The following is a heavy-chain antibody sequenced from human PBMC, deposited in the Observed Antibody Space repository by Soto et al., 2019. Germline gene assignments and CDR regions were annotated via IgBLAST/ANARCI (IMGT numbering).Heavy chain of an antibody. CDR1: GGSIGSYY. Sequence: AATLSLSCTVLGGSIGSYYWSWMRQPPGKGLEWIGYIYYSGSTNYNPSLKSRVTISVDTSKNQFSLKLSSVTAADTAVYYCASQIAARPADYGMDVWGQWSTVT. CDR3: ASQIAARPADYGMDV. V-gene: IGHV4-59*01. J-gene: IGHJ6*02. CDR2: IYYSGST. D-gene: IGHD6-6*01.